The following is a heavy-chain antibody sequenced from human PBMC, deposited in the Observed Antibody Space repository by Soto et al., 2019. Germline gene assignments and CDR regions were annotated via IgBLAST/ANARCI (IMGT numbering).Heavy chain of an antibody. D-gene: IGHD2-15*01. CDR3: ARGLIVVVEAATHEDDAFDI. CDR2: IKQDGSEK. Sequence: GGSLRLSCAASGFTFSSYWMSWVRQAPGKGLEWVANIKQDGSEKYYVDSVKGRFTISRDNAKNSLYLQMNSLRAEDTAVYYCARGLIVVVEAATHEDDAFDIWGQGTMVTVSS. CDR1: GFTFSSYW. V-gene: IGHV3-7*01. J-gene: IGHJ3*02.